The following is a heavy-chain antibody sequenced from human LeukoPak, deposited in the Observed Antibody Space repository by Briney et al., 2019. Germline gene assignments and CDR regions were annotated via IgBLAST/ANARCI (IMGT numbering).Heavy chain of an antibody. Sequence: GGSLRLSCAASGFTFSSYEMNWVRQAPGKGLEWVSVLYTGGGTDHADSVKGRFIVSRDNSKNTLSLQMNSLRAEDTAIYYCTRSGYRHPYHFDSWGQGTLVIVSS. CDR1: GFTFSSYE. CDR2: LYTGGGT. D-gene: IGHD3-22*01. CDR3: TRSGYRHPYHFDS. V-gene: IGHV3-53*01. J-gene: IGHJ5*01.